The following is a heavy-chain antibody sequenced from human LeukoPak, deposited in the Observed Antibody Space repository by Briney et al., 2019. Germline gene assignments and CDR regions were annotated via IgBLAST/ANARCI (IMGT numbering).Heavy chain of an antibody. V-gene: IGHV1-18*01. CDR2: ISAYNGNT. Sequence: ASVKVSCKASGYTFTSYGISWVRQAPGQGLEWMGWISAYNGNTNYAQKLQGRVTMTTDTSASTAYMELSSLRSEDTAVYYCARVAAMVSPPFDYWGQGTLVTVSS. CDR1: GYTFTSYG. J-gene: IGHJ4*02. CDR3: ARVAAMVSPPFDY. D-gene: IGHD5-18*01.